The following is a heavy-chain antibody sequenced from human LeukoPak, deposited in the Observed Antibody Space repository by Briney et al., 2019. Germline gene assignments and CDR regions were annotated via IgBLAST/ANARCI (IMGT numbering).Heavy chain of an antibody. D-gene: IGHD3-3*01. CDR2: ISAYNGNT. J-gene: IGHJ4*02. V-gene: IGHV1-18*01. Sequence: ASVKVSCKASGYTFTSYGISWVRQAPGQGLEWMGWISAYNGNTNYAQKLQGRVTMTTDTSTSTAYMELRSLRSDDTAVYYYARDGRITIFGVVMGFDYWGQGTLVIVSS. CDR3: ARDGRITIFGVVMGFDY. CDR1: GYTFTSYG.